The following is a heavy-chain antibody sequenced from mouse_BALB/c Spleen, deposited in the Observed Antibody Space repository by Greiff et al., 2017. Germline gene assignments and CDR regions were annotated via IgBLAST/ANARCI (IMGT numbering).Heavy chain of an antibody. CDR1: GFSLTSYG. D-gene: IGHD2-3*01. CDR3: AKNGDGYPHYYAMDY. J-gene: IGHJ4*01. V-gene: IGHV2-5-1*01. CDR2: IWRGGST. Sequence: QVQLKESGPSLVQPSQSLSITCTVSGFSLTSYGVHWVRQSPGKGLEWLGVIWRGGSTDYNAAFMSRLSITKDNSKSQVFFKMNSLQADDTAIYYCAKNGDGYPHYYAMDYWGQGTSVTVSS.